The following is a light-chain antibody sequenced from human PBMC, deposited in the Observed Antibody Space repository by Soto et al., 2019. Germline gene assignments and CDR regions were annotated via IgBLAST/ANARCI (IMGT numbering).Light chain of an antibody. CDR1: QSVSSY. CDR3: QQRSNWPSWT. Sequence: EIVLTQSPATLSLSPGERATISCRASQSVSSYLAWYQQKPGQAPRLLIYDASNRATGIPARFSGSGSGTDFTLTISSLEPEDFAVYYCQQRSNWPSWTFGQGTKVDIK. V-gene: IGKV3-11*01. J-gene: IGKJ1*01. CDR2: DAS.